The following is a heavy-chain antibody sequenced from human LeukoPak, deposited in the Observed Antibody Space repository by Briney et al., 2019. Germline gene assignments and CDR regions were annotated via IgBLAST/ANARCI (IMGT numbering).Heavy chain of an antibody. CDR1: GGSISSGGYS. CDR2: IYYSGST. V-gene: IGHV4-61*08. Sequence: SETLSLTCAVSGGSISSGGYSWSWIRQPPGKGLEWIGYIYYSGSTNYNPSLKSRVTITVDTSKNQFSLKLSSVTAADTAVYYCARVVGIAAAGTSLFDYWGQGTLVTVSS. J-gene: IGHJ4*02. CDR3: ARVVGIAAAGTSLFDY. D-gene: IGHD6-13*01.